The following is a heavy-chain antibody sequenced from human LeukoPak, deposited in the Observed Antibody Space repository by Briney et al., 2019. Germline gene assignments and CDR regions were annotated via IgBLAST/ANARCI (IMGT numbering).Heavy chain of an antibody. Sequence: GGSLRLSSAASGFTFSSYSMNWVRQAPGKGLEWVSSISSSSSYIYYADSVKGRFTISRDNAKNSLYLQMNSLRAEDTAVYYCARDASLVVVTANDYWGQGTLLTVSS. CDR3: ARDASLVVVTANDY. V-gene: IGHV3-21*01. CDR2: ISSSSSYI. CDR1: GFTFSSYS. J-gene: IGHJ4*02. D-gene: IGHD2-21*02.